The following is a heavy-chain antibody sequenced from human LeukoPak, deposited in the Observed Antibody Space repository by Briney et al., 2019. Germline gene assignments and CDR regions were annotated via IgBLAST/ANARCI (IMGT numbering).Heavy chain of an antibody. V-gene: IGHV3-23*01. CDR3: AKVPDFWSGYFDYYMDV. CDR1: GFTFSSYA. D-gene: IGHD3-3*01. CDR2: ISGSGGST. J-gene: IGHJ6*03. Sequence: GGSLRLSCAASGFTFSSYAMSWVRQAPGKGLEWVSAISGSGGSTYYADSVKGRFTISRDNSKNTLYLQMNSLRAEDTAVYYCAKVPDFWSGYFDYYMDVWGKGTTVTVSS.